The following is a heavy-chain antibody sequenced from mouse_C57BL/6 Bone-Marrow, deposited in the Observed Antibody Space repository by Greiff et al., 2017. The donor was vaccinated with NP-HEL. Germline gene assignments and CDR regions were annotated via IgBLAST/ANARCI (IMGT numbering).Heavy chain of an antibody. CDR2: INPNNGGT. J-gene: IGHJ2*01. CDR1: GDTFTDYY. D-gene: IGHD2-2*01. V-gene: IGHV1-26*01. Sequence: EVQLQQSGPELVKPGASVKISCKASGDTFTDYYMNWVKQSHGKSLEWIGDINPNNGGTSYNQKFKGKATLTVDKSSSTAYMELRSLTSEDSAVYYCATYGYNFDYWGQGTTLTVSS. CDR3: ATYGYNFDY.